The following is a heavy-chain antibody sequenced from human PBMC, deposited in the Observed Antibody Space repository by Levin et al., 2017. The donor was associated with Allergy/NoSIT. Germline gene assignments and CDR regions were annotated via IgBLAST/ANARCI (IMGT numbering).Heavy chain of an antibody. CDR2: IVVGSGNT. Sequence: EASVKVSCKASGFTFTSSAMQWVRQARGQRLEWIGWIVVGSGNTNYAQKFQERVTITRDMSTSTAYMELSSLRSEDTAVYYCAAISLFRRHHDYVDYWGQGTLVTVSS. V-gene: IGHV1-58*02. J-gene: IGHJ4*02. CDR1: GFTFTSSA. CDR3: AAISLFRRHHDYVDY. D-gene: IGHD6-6*01.